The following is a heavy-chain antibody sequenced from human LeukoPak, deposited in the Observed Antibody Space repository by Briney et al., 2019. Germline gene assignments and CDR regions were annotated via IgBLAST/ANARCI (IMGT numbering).Heavy chain of an antibody. Sequence: SGPTLVHPTQTLTLTCTFSGFSLRTSGMCVSWIRQPPGKALEWLARIDWDDDKYYSTSLKTRLTISKDTSKNQVVLTMTNMDPVDTATYYCARMAVTAVAGAFDYWGQGTLVTVSS. D-gene: IGHD6-19*01. J-gene: IGHJ4*02. V-gene: IGHV2-70*11. CDR2: IDWDDDK. CDR1: GFSLRTSGMC. CDR3: ARMAVTAVAGAFDY.